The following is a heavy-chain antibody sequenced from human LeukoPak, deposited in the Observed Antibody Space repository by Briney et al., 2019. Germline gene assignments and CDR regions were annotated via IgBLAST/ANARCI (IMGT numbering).Heavy chain of an antibody. J-gene: IGHJ4*02. CDR3: ARFIAVAGTDY. Sequence: PGGSLRLSCAASGFTFSSHSMNWVRQAPGKGLEWVSYISSSSSTIYYADSVKGRFTISRDNAKNSLYLQMNSLRAEDTAVYYCARFIAVAGTDYWGQGTLVTVSS. CDR1: GFTFSSHS. D-gene: IGHD6-19*01. CDR2: ISSSSSTI. V-gene: IGHV3-48*04.